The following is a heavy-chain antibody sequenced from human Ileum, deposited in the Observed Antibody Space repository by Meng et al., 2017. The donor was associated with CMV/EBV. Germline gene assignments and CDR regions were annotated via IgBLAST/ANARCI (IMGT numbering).Heavy chain of an antibody. D-gene: IGHD3-10*01. J-gene: IGHJ4*02. V-gene: IGHV3-21*01. CDR2: INTGSSFR. CDR1: GFSFSDYN. Sequence: GGSLRLSCAVSGFSFSDYNMNWVRQAPGKGLEWVSSINTGSSFRYYADSVKGRFTISRDNANNSLFLQMNSLRAEDTAVYYCARDMGKYGSGSPQDYWGQGTLVTVSS. CDR3: ARDMGKYGSGSPQDY.